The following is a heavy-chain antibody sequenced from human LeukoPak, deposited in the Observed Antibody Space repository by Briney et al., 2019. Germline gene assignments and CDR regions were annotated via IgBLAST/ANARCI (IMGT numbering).Heavy chain of an antibody. D-gene: IGHD2-15*01. CDR1: GGTFSSYA. CDR2: IIAIFGTA. V-gene: IGHV1-69*13. J-gene: IGHJ6*02. CDR3: ARVGTSGGYYYYGMDV. Sequence: SVKVSCKASGGTFSSYAISWVRQAPGQGLEWVGGIIAIFGTANYAQKFQGRVTITADESTSTAYMELSSLRSEDTAVYYCARVGTSGGYYYYGMDVWGQGTTVTVSS.